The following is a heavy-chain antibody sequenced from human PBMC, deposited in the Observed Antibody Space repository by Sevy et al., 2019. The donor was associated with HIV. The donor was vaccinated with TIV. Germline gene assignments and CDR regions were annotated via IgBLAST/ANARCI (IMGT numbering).Heavy chain of an antibody. CDR1: GFTFSAYW. Sequence: GGSLRLSCAASGFTFSAYWMHWVRQAPGKGLEWVANINQGGSEKYYVDSVKGRFTISIDNPKNSLFLQMNSLRAEDTAVYYCARALAAAASSWGQGALVTVSS. J-gene: IGHJ5*02. D-gene: IGHD6-13*01. CDR2: INQGGSEK. V-gene: IGHV3-7*01. CDR3: ARALAAAASS.